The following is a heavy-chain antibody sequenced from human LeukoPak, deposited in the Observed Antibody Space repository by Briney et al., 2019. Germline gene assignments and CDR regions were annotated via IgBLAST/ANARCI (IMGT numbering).Heavy chain of an antibody. V-gene: IGHV4-59*01. CDR2: IYSSGST. D-gene: IGHD5-12*01. CDR3: SRGNSGYDYAFYS. J-gene: IGHJ3*02. CDR1: GGSISSYH. Sequence: PSETLSLTCTVSGGSISSYHWSWIRQPPGKGLQWIGFIYSSGSTNYNPSLKSRVTISLDTSKNTFSLMESSLTSADTAVYYCSRGNSGYDYAFYSWGQGTMVTVSS.